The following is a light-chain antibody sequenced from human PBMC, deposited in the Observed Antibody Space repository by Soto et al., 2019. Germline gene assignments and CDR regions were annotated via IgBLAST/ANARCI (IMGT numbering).Light chain of an antibody. CDR1: QNIATW. CDR3: QHYKTYSRT. V-gene: IGKV1-5*03. Sequence: DIPMTQSPSTLSASVGDRVTITCRASQNIATWLAWYQQKPGKPPTLLMYKASILESGVPSRFSGSGSETEFTLTISSLQPDDYATYYCQHYKTYSRTFGQGTKVDI. J-gene: IGKJ1*01. CDR2: KAS.